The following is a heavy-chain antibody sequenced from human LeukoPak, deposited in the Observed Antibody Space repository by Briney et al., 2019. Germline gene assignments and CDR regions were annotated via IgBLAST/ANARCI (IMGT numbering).Heavy chain of an antibody. J-gene: IGHJ4*02. CDR3: ARSGFRTGFYLDF. V-gene: IGHV1-2*02. CDR1: GYTFTGQF. D-gene: IGHD2-8*02. CDR2: IDPPSGTP. Sequence: ASVKVSCKASGYTFTGQFIHWLRQAPGQGLEWMGWIDPPSGTPHYAQKFQDTVTVTRDTSIGTAYLEVHRLKSDDTAVYYCARSGFRTGFYLDFWGQGTLISVSS.